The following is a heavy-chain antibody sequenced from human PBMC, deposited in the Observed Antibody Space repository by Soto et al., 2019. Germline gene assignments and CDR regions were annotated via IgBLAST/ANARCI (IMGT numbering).Heavy chain of an antibody. V-gene: IGHV1-69*02. Sequence: SVKVSCKASGGTFSSYTISWVRQAPGQELEWMGRIIPILGIANYAQKFQGRVTITADKSTSTAYMELSSLRSEDTAVYYCARGMGTVRFGEWLSLGPPYYFDYWGQGTLVTVSS. CDR2: IIPILGIA. J-gene: IGHJ4*02. CDR3: ARGMGTVRFGEWLSLGPPYYFDY. CDR1: GGTFSSYT. D-gene: IGHD3-3*01.